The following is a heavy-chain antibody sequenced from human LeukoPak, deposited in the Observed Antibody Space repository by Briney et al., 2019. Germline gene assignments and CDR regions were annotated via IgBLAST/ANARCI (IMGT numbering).Heavy chain of an antibody. J-gene: IGHJ4*02. V-gene: IGHV4-61*09. Sequence: SETLSLTCTVSGGSISSGSYYWSWIRQPAGRGLEWIGHIYTSGSTNYNPSLKSRVTISVDTSKNQFSLKLSSVTAADTAVYYCARDPGGRPAWFDYWGQGTLVTVSS. CDR2: IYTSGST. CDR1: GGSISSGSYY. CDR3: ARDPGGRPAWFDY.